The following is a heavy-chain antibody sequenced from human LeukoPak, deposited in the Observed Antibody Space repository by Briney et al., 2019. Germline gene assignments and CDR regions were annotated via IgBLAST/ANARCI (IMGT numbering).Heavy chain of an antibody. D-gene: IGHD3-3*01. CDR3: ARSYDFWSGYSSDGMVV. J-gene: IGHJ6*02. CDR1: GFTVSGSY. Sequence: GGSLRLSCAASGFTVSGSYMSWVRQAPGKGLEWVSYISSSGSTIYYADSVKGRFTISRDNAKNSLYLQMNSLRAEDTAVYYCARSYDFWSGYSSDGMVVWGQGTTVTVSS. V-gene: IGHV3-11*01. CDR2: ISSSGSTI.